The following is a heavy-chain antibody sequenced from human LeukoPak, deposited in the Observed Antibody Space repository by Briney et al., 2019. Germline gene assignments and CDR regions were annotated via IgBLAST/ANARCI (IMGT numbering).Heavy chain of an antibody. CDR1: GGSFSGYY. Sequence: SETLSLTCAVYGGSFSGYYWSWIRQPPGKGLEWIGEINHSGSTNYNPSLKSRVTISVDTSKNQFSLKLSSVTAADTAVYYCARDIRTQMDCWGQGTLVTVSS. CDR3: ARDIRTQMDC. V-gene: IGHV4-34*01. D-gene: IGHD1-14*01. CDR2: INHSGST. J-gene: IGHJ4*02.